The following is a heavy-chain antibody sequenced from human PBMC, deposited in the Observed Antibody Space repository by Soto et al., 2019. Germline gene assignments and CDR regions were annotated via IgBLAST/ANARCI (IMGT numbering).Heavy chain of an antibody. D-gene: IGHD3-3*01. Sequence: PGGSLRLSCAASGFRITNTWMHWVRPAPGKGLEWVGRVKSKADGGTADYAAPVKGRFTVSRDDSKNTQYLQMNSLKMEDTAVYYCNSYPDFWGGHTPLWGQGTLVTVSS. CDR3: NSYPDFWGGHTPL. CDR2: VKSKADGGTA. V-gene: IGHV3-15*07. CDR1: GFRITNTW. J-gene: IGHJ4*02.